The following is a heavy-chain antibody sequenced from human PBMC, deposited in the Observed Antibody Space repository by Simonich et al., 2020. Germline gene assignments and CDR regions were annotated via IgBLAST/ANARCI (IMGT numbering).Heavy chain of an antibody. D-gene: IGHD2-2*01. CDR1: GFTFSSYS. CDR2: ISSSSSYI. J-gene: IGHJ6*02. CDR3: AGGVYCSSTSCSTYYYYGMDV. V-gene: IGHV3-21*01. Sequence: EVQLVESGGGLVKPGGSLRLSCAASGFTFSSYSMNWVRQAPGKGLEWVSSISSSSSYIYYADSVKGRFTIARDNAKNSLYLQINSLRAENTAVYYCAGGVYCSSTSCSTYYYYGMDVWGQGTTVTVSS.